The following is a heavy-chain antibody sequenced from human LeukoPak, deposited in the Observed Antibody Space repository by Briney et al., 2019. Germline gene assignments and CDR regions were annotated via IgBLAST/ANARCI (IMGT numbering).Heavy chain of an antibody. CDR3: ARGRGLVGSTTDPWYFDY. CDR1: GFTFSSYA. Sequence: PGGSLRLSCAASGFTFSSYAMHWVRQAPGKGLEWVAVISYDGSNKYYADSVKGRFTISRDNSKNTLYLQMNSLRPEDTAVFYCARGRGLVGSTTDPWYFDYWGQGTLVTVSS. V-gene: IGHV3-30*04. CDR2: ISYDGSNK. D-gene: IGHD1-26*01. J-gene: IGHJ4*02.